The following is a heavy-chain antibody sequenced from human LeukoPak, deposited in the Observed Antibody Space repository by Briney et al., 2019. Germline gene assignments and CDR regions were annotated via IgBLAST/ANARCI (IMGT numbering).Heavy chain of an antibody. V-gene: IGHV3-66*02. CDR2: IYSGGST. CDR3: ARATFWSGYQRDSWYMDV. D-gene: IGHD3-3*01. CDR1: GFTVSSNY. J-gene: IGHJ6*03. Sequence: AGGSLRLSCTASGFTVSSNYMSWVRQAQGKGLEWVSVIYSGGSTYYADSVKGRFTISRDNSKNTLYLQMSSLRAEDTAVYYCARATFWSGYQRDSWYMDVWGKGTTATVSS.